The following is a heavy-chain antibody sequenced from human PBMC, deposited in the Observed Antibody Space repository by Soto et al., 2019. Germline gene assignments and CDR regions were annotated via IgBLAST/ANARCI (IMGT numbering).Heavy chain of an antibody. J-gene: IGHJ3*02. CDR3: ARGGSSDWQVALDM. Sequence: PSETLSLTCVVHGGSFDTYYWNWIRQSPGKGLEWIGESNHRGSNNYSPSLKSRVTISLDTSKNQFSLKLTSVTAADTAVYYCARGGSSDWQVALDMWGQGTMVTVSS. V-gene: IGHV4-34*01. CDR2: SNHRGSN. D-gene: IGHD6-19*01. CDR1: GGSFDTYY.